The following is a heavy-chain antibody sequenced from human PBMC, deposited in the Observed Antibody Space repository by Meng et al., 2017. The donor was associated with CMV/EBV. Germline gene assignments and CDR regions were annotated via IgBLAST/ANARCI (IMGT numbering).Heavy chain of an antibody. J-gene: IGHJ5*02. V-gene: IGHV4-4*07. CDR3: ARSMVVAGDWFDP. CDR2: IYTSGST. Sequence: QEQLQESGPGLVTPSETLSLTCTGCGGSISSYYWSWIRQPAGKGLEWIGRIYTSGSTNYNPSLKSRVTMSVDTSKNQFSLKLSSVTAADTAVYYCARSMVVAGDWFDPWGQGTLVTVSS. CDR1: GGSISSYY. D-gene: IGHD2-15*01.